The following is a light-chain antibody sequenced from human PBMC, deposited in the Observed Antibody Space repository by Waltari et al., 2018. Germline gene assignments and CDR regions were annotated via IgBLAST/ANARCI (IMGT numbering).Light chain of an antibody. CDR3: LLSYSGARLYV. Sequence: QAVVTQEPSLTVSPGGTVTLTCGSSTGPVTSGPYPYWFQQKPGQAPRTLIYDTSNKHSWTPARFSGSLLGGKAALTLSGAQPEDEAEYYCLLSYSGARLYVFGTGTKVTVL. CDR2: DTS. CDR1: TGPVTSGPY. J-gene: IGLJ1*01. V-gene: IGLV7-46*01.